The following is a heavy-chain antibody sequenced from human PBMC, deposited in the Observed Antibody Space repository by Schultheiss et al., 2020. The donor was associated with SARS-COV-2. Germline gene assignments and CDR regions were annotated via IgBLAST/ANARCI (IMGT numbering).Heavy chain of an antibody. CDR1: GYTFTSYG. D-gene: IGHD3-3*01. CDR3: ARDPSYTISYYYYYMDV. Sequence: ASVKVSCKASGYTFTSYGISWVRQAPGQGLEWMGWINPNSGGTNYAQKFQGRVTMTRDTSISTAYMELSRLRSDDTAVYYCARDPSYTISYYYYYMDVWGKGTTVTVSS. V-gene: IGHV1-2*02. J-gene: IGHJ6*03. CDR2: INPNSGGT.